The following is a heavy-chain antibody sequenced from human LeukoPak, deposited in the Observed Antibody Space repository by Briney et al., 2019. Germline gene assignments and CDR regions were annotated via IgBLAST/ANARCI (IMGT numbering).Heavy chain of an antibody. J-gene: IGHJ4*02. V-gene: IGHV1-3*01. CDR1: GYTFIDYT. CDR3: ARAWEDVLLWFGELDY. Sequence: ASVKVSCKASGYTFIDYTMHWLRQAPGQRLDWMGWINGGSGNTKYSPEFQGRVTITRDTSASTGYMELSSLRSEDTAVYYCARAWEDVLLWFGELDYWGQGTLVTVSS. D-gene: IGHD3-10*01. CDR2: INGGSGNT.